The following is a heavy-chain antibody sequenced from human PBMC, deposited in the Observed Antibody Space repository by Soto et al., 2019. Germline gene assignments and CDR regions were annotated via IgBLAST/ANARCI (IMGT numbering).Heavy chain of an antibody. CDR3: AKSGIAVAVIPYY. CDR2: ISYDGSNK. J-gene: IGHJ4*02. D-gene: IGHD6-19*01. CDR1: GFTFSSYG. V-gene: IGHV3-30*18. Sequence: VGSLRLSCAASGFTFSSYGMHWVRQAPGKGLEWVAVISYDGSNKYYADSVKGRFTISRDNSKNTLYLQMNSLRAEDTAVYYCAKSGIAVAVIPYYWGQGTLVTVSS.